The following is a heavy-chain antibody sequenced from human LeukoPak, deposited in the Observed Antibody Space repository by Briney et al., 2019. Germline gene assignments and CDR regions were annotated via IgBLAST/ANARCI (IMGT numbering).Heavy chain of an antibody. CDR2: IYYSGNT. CDR3: ARNQRDYLFDY. Sequence: SETLSLTCTVSGGSVSTSRYYWGWIRQPPGRGLEWIGSIYYSGNTYYNPSLKSRVTISVDTSKNQFSLKLSSVTAADTAVYYCARNQRDYLFDYWGQGTLVTVSS. CDR1: GGSVSTSRYY. V-gene: IGHV4-39*01. D-gene: IGHD4-17*01. J-gene: IGHJ4*02.